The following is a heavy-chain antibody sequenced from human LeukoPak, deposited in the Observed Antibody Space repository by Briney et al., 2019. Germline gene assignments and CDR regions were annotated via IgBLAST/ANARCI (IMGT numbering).Heavy chain of an antibody. J-gene: IGHJ6*02. CDR1: GFTVSSNY. V-gene: IGHV3-66*01. D-gene: IGHD1-26*01. CDR2: IYSGSST. Sequence: GGSLRLSCAASGFTVSSNYMSWVRQAPGKGLEWVSVIYSGSSTYYADSVKGRFTISRDNSKNTLYLQMNSLRAEDTAVYYCASWELLGYYYYGMDVWGQGTTVTVSS. CDR3: ASWELLGYYYYGMDV.